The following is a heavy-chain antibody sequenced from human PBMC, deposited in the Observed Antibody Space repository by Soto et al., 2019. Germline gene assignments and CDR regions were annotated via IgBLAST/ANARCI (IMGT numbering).Heavy chain of an antibody. CDR3: ARSSGDFIPFDY. Sequence: GGSLRLSCAASGFTLSSYSMNWVRQAPGKGLEWVSSISSSSSYIYYADSVKGRFTISRDNAKNSLYLQMNSLRAEDTAVYYCARSSGDFIPFDYWGQGTLVTVSS. CDR1: GFTLSSYS. CDR2: ISSSSSYI. J-gene: IGHJ4*02. V-gene: IGHV3-21*01. D-gene: IGHD4-17*01.